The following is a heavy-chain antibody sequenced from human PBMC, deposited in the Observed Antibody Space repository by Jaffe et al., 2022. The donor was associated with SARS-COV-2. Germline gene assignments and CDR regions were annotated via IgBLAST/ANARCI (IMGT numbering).Heavy chain of an antibody. V-gene: IGHV7-4-1*02. CDR3: ARAFEGSGYSGAGTFDI. Sequence: QVQLVQSGSELKKPGASVKVSCKVSGYTFTTYAMNWVRQAPGQGLEWMGWINTNTGDPTSAQGFTGRFVFSLDASVSTAYLQISSLKAEDTAVYYCARAFEGSGYSGAGTFDIWGQGTMVTVSS. CDR2: INTNTGDP. CDR1: GYTFTTYA. J-gene: IGHJ3*02. D-gene: IGHD3-3*01.